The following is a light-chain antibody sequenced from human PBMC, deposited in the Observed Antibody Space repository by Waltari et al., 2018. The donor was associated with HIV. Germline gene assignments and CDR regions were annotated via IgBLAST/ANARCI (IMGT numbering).Light chain of an antibody. CDR1: SSNIANDN. V-gene: IGLV1-47*01. Sequence: QSFLTQPPSASGTPGQTVTIPCSGTSSNIANDNVYWYQQPPGMTPKLLIYKNFLRPSGVPDRFAASKSGTSASLTISGLRSADEADYYCVGWDSSLSAYVFGAGTKVAVL. J-gene: IGLJ1*01. CDR3: VGWDSSLSAYV. CDR2: KNF.